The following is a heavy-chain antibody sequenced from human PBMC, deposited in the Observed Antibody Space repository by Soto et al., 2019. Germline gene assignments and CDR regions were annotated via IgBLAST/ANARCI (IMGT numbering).Heavy chain of an antibody. D-gene: IGHD3-3*01. Sequence: QVQLVQSGAEVKKPGASVKVSCKASGYTFTSYDINWVRQAPGQGLEWMGWMNPNSGNTGYAQKFQGRVTMARNTSISTAYMELSSLRSEDTAVYYCARGGYYDFWSGYRYQGWFDPWGQGTLVTVSS. J-gene: IGHJ5*02. CDR1: GYTFTSYD. CDR2: MNPNSGNT. CDR3: ARGGYYDFWSGYRYQGWFDP. V-gene: IGHV1-8*01.